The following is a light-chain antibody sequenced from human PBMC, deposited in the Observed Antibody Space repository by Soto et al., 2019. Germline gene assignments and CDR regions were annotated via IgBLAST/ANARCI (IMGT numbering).Light chain of an antibody. J-gene: IGKJ1*01. CDR3: QEYSDSSWT. V-gene: IGKV1-12*01. Sequence: DIQMTQSPSSVSASVGDRLTITCRASRDISNSLAWYQQTPGKAPKLLLRGASSLHRGVPSRFSGGGAGTGFTLTISSLQPDDFATYYCQEYSDSSWTFGRGTKVDIK. CDR1: RDISNS. CDR2: GAS.